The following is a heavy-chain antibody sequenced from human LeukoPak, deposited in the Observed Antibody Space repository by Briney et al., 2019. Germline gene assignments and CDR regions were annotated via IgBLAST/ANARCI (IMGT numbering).Heavy chain of an antibody. J-gene: IGHJ5*02. V-gene: IGHV4-39*07. CDR1: GGPITSSGFY. Sequence: SETLSLTCTVSGGPITSSGFYWGWIRQPPGKGLEWIGNIYYGGSAYYNPSLKSRVTISVDTSKNQFSLKLSSVTAADTAVYYCARQPNIVVVDNWFDPWGQGTLVGVSS. D-gene: IGHD2-15*01. CDR3: ARQPNIVVVDNWFDP. CDR2: IYYGGSA.